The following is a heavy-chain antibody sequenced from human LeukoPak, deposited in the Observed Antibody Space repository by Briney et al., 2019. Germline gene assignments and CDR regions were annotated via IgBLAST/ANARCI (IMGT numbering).Heavy chain of an antibody. D-gene: IGHD2-15*01. CDR3: ARERYPYYFDY. V-gene: IGHV1-46*01. CDR1: GYTFTGYY. J-gene: IGHJ4*02. Sequence: ASVKVSCKASGYTFTGYYMHWVRQAPGQGLEWMGIINPSGGSTSYAQKFQGRVTMTRGTSTSTVYMELSSLRSEDTAVYYCARERYPYYFDYWGQGTLVTVSS. CDR2: INPSGGST.